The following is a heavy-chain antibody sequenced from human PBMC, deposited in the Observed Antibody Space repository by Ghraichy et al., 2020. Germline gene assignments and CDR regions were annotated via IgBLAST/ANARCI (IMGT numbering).Heavy chain of an antibody. CDR2: SYYTGTT. CDR1: GGSISSYSYY. V-gene: IGHV4-39*01. Sequence: ESLNISCTVSGGSISSYSYYWGWIRQPPGKGLEFLAFSYYTGTTYVSPSLKSRVTISVDRSKNQFSLKVSSVTAADTAVYYCARPQSDYNYAIDVWGQGTTVTVSS. CDR3: ARPQSDYNYAIDV. J-gene: IGHJ6*02.